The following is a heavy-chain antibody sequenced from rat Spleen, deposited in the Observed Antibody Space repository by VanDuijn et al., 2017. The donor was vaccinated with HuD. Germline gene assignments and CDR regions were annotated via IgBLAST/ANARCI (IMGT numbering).Heavy chain of an antibody. D-gene: IGHD1-2*01. CDR3: ARQGVTMAAIFDY. V-gene: IGHV5S13*01. CDR2: ITNSGGST. J-gene: IGHJ2*01. CDR1: GFTFSNYG. Sequence: EVQLVESGGGLVQPGRSLKLSCAASGFTFSNYGMAWVRQAPTKGLEWVASITNSGGSTYYRDSVKGRFTISRDNAKNTQYLQMDSLRSEDTATYYCARQGVTMAAIFDYWGQGVMVTVSS.